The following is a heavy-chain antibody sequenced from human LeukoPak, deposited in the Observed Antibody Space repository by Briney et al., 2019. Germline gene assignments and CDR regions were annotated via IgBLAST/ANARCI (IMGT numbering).Heavy chain of an antibody. D-gene: IGHD2-2*02. CDR1: GFTFSSYS. CDR2: ISSSSSTI. CDR3: ARESFYCSSTSCYTDY. Sequence: GGSLRLSCAASGFTFSSYSMNWVRQAPGKGLEWVSYISSSSSTIYYADSVMGRFTISRDNAKNSLYLQMNSLRAEDTAVYYCARESFYCSSTSCYTDYWGQGTLVTVSS. J-gene: IGHJ4*02. V-gene: IGHV3-48*04.